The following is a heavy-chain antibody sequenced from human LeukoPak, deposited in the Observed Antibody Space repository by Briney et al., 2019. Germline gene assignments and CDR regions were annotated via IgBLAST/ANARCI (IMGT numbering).Heavy chain of an antibody. CDR3: AKPRLEGYYFDY. J-gene: IGHJ4*02. V-gene: IGHV3-23*01. CDR1: RFTFNTYA. D-gene: IGHD1-1*01. CDR2: ISGSGGST. Sequence: SGGSLRLSCAASRFTFNTYAMSWVRQAPGKGLEWVSAISGSGGSTYYADSVKGRFTISRDNSKNTLYLQMNSLRAEDTAVYYCAKPRLEGYYFDYWGQGTLVTVSS.